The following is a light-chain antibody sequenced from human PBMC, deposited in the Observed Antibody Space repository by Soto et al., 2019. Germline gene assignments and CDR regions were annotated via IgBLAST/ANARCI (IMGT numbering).Light chain of an antibody. Sequence: QSALTQPASVSGSPGQSITISCSGTSSDIGGYNYVSWYQQHPGNAPKLMIYDVSNRPSGVSNRFSGSKSGNTASLTISGLQAEDEADYYCSSFSSNTIYVFGTGTKVTVL. CDR1: SSDIGGYNY. V-gene: IGLV2-14*03. CDR2: DVS. CDR3: SSFSSNTIYV. J-gene: IGLJ1*01.